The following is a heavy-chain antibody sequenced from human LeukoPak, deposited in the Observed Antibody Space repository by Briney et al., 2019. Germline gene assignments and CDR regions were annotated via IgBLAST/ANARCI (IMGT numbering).Heavy chain of an antibody. CDR1: GFTFSSYA. D-gene: IGHD2-2*01. CDR2: IVGSGGAT. Sequence: TGGSLRLSCAASGFTFSSYAMSWVRQAPGKGLEWVSRIVGSGGATYYEDSVKGRFTISRDNSKNTVYLQMNSLRAEGTAVYYCAKVSGDCSTTTCSNFDYWGQGTLVTVSS. J-gene: IGHJ4*02. CDR3: AKVSGDCSTTTCSNFDY. V-gene: IGHV3-23*01.